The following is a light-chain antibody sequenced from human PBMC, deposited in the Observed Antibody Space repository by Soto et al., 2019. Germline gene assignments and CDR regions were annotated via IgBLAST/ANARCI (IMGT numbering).Light chain of an antibody. V-gene: IGKV1-5*01. J-gene: IGKJ1*01. CDR1: QSISSW. CDR2: AAS. Sequence: DIQMTHSPSTLSASVGDKVTITCRASQSISSWLAWYQQKPGKAPKLLIYAASSLQSGVPSRFSGSGSGTEFTLTISSLQPDDFATYYCQHYNSYSEAFGQGTKVDI. CDR3: QHYNSYSEA.